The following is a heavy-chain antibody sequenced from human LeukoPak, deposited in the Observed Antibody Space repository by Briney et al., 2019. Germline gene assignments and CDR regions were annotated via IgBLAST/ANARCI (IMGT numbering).Heavy chain of an antibody. J-gene: IGHJ4*02. CDR3: AAQGYYDNSGYYPYYFNY. V-gene: IGHV3-48*04. CDR1: GFTFTIFG. Sequence: PGGSLRLSCAASGFTFTIFGLNWVRQAPGKVPEWVSYIDARSGITYYADSVQGRFTISRDNTKNSLFLQMSSLRAEDTAVYYCAAQGYYDNSGYYPYYFNYWGQGTLVTVSS. CDR2: IDARSGIT. D-gene: IGHD3-22*01.